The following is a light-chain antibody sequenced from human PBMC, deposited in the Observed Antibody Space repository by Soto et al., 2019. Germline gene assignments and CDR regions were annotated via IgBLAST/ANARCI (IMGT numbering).Light chain of an antibody. V-gene: IGLV2-14*01. CDR3: SSYTSSSTYV. CDR1: SSDVGGYNY. CDR2: DVS. Sequence: QSVLTKPASVYGSPGGSITISCTGTSSDVGGYNYVSWYQQHPGKAPKLMIYDVSNRPSGVSNRFSGSKSGNTASLTISGLQAEDEADYYCSSYTSSSTYVFGTGTKVTVL. J-gene: IGLJ1*01.